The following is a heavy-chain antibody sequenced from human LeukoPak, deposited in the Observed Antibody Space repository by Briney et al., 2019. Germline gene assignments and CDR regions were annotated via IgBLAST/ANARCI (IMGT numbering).Heavy chain of an antibody. CDR2: ISGSGGRT. V-gene: IGHV3-23*01. CDR1: GFTFSSYG. Sequence: GGSLRLSCAASGFTFSSYGMSWVRQAPGKGLEWVSAISGSGGRTYYADSVKGRVTISRDNSKNTLYLQMNSLRAEDTAVYYCAKEVSIISRGLDYWGQGILVTDSS. J-gene: IGHJ4*02. D-gene: IGHD2-21*01. CDR3: AKEVSIISRGLDY.